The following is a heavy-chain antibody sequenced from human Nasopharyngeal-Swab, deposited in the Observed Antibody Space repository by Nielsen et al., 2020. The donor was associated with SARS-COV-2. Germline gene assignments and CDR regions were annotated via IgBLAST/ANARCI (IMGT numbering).Heavy chain of an antibody. D-gene: IGHD3-10*01. CDR3: ARDRWRLRFGELLGRYYYGMDV. V-gene: IGHV3-48*02. J-gene: IGHJ6*02. Sequence: WIRQPPGKGLEWVSYISSTSITIYSPDSVKGRFTISRDNAKNSLYLQMNSLRDEDTAVYYCARDRWRLRFGELLGRYYYGMDVWGQGTTVTVSS. CDR2: ISSTSITI.